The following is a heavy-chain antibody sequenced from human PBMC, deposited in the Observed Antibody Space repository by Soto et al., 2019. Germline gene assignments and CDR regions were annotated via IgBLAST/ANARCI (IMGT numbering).Heavy chain of an antibody. CDR2: INHSGST. D-gene: IGHD2-8*02. J-gene: IGHJ4*02. CDR1: GGSFSGYY. V-gene: IGHV4-34*01. Sequence: QVQLQQWGAGLLKPSETLSLTCAVYGGSFSGYYWTWIRQPPGTGLEGIGEINHSGSTNYNPSLKSRVTRSLDTSKNQFSLNLTSVTAADTAVYYCARDKITGLFDYWGQGTLVTVSS. CDR3: ARDKITGLFDY.